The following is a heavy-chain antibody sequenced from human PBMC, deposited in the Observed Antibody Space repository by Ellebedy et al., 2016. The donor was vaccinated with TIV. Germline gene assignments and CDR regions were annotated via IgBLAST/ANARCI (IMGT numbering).Heavy chain of an antibody. CDR1: GGTFSTNV. J-gene: IGHJ2*01. D-gene: IGHD3-10*01. V-gene: IGHV1-69*04. Sequence: AASVKVSCKASGGTFSTNVFNWVRQAPGQGLEWMGRIIPSLGIANYAQKFQGRVTITADTHTGTVNMELSSLRSEDTAVYYCAREDSQGIHSYWYFDLWGRGSLVTVSS. CDR2: IIPSLGIA. CDR3: AREDSQGIHSYWYFDL.